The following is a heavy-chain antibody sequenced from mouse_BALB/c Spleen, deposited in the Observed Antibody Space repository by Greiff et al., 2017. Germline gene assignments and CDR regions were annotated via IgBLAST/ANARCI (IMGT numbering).Heavy chain of an antibody. CDR3: ARVGNYVDYFDY. CDR1: GFTFSSYA. V-gene: IGHV5-9-4*01. J-gene: IGHJ2*01. Sequence: EVMLVESGGGLVKPGGSLKLSCAASGFTFSSYAMSWVRQSPEKRLEWVAEISSGGSYTYYPDTVTGRFTISRDNAKNTLYLEMSSLRSEDTAMYYCARVGNYVDYFDYWGQGTTLTVSS. D-gene: IGHD2-1*01. CDR2: ISSGGSYT.